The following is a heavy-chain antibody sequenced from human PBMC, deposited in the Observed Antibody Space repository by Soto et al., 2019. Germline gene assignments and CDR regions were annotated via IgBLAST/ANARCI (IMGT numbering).Heavy chain of an antibody. Sequence: QVQLVQSGAEVKKPGASVKVSCKASGYTFTSYDINWVRQATGQGLEWMGWMNPNSGNTDYAQKFQGRVTMTRNTSKSTAFMELGTLGSEDAAVYYCACERSYGHDYWGQGTLVTVSS. V-gene: IGHV1-8*01. CDR3: ACERSYGHDY. CDR2: MNPNSGNT. J-gene: IGHJ4*02. D-gene: IGHD5-18*01. CDR1: GYTFTSYD.